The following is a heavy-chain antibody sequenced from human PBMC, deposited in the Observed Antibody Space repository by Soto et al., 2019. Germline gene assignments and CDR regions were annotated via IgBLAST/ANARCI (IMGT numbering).Heavy chain of an antibody. Sequence: QVQLVQSGAGVKKHGASVKVSCKASGYTFTSYYMHWVRQAPGQGLEGMGIINPSGGSTNYAQKFQCRFTMTRDTSTSTVYMDLSSLRSEDTAVYYCARHLAAGDYWGQGTVVTGSS. CDR2: INPSGGST. CDR3: ARHLAAGDY. J-gene: IGHJ4*02. D-gene: IGHD6-13*01. V-gene: IGHV1-46*01. CDR1: GYTFTSYY.